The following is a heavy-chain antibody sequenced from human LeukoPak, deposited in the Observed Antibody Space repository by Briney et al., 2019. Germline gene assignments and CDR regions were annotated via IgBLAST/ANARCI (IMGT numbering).Heavy chain of an antibody. CDR1: GFIFSNAW. V-gene: IGHV3-15*01. CDR2: IKSKTEGGTT. Sequence: GGSLRLSCAASGFIFSNAWMNWVRQAPGKGLEWVGRIKSKTEGGTTDYAAPVKGRFTISRDDSKNTLYLQMNSLKTEDTAVYYCTTGLTLGYWGQGTLVTVSS. D-gene: IGHD3-16*01. J-gene: IGHJ4*02. CDR3: TTGLTLGY.